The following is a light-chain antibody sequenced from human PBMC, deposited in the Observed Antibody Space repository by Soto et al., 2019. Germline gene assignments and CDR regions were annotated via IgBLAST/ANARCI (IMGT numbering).Light chain of an antibody. CDR1: QSVGRF. Sequence: EIVLTQSPATLSLSPGERATLSCRASQSVGRFLAWYQQKPGQAPRLLIYDASHRATGIPPRFSGSGSGTEFTLTISRLDPEDFAVYYCQHRDNWPTFGQGTRLEI. CDR3: QHRDNWPT. CDR2: DAS. V-gene: IGKV3-11*01. J-gene: IGKJ5*01.